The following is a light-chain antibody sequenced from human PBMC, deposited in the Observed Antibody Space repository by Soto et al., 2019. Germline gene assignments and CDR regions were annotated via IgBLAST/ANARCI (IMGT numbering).Light chain of an antibody. CDR1: QSVSRF. V-gene: IGKV1-39*01. CDR3: QQTHHAPRT. J-gene: IGKJ1*01. CDR2: GAS. Sequence: DIQMTQSPSSLSASVGDGVTITCRASQSVSRFLNWYQQKPGKAPHLLIIGASTLQEGVPSRFSGGGSGTDFTLPISSLQPEDFVTYYCQQTHHAPRTFGQGTRVEIK.